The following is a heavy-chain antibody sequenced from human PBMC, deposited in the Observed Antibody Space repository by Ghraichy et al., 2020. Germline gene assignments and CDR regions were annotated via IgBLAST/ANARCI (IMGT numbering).Heavy chain of an antibody. Sequence: GGSLRLSCAASGFTFSSNSMNWVRQAPGKGLEWVSYISSSSSTIYYADSVKGRFTISRDNAQNSLYLQMNSLRTEDTAVYYCARSGDSSGWTRFDYWGQGPLVTVSS. J-gene: IGHJ4*02. CDR3: ARSGDSSGWTRFDY. CDR1: GFTFSSNS. CDR2: ISSSSSTI. D-gene: IGHD6-19*01. V-gene: IGHV3-48*04.